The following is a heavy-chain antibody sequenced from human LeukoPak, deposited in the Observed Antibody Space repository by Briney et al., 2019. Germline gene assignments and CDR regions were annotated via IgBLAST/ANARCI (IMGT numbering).Heavy chain of an antibody. CDR1: GFTVSSNY. CDR2: IYSGGST. Sequence: TGGSLRLSCAASGFTVSSNYMSWVRQAPGKGLEWVSLIYSGGSTYYADSVKGRFTISRDNSKNTLYLQMNSLRAEDTAVYYCARTYDGYFDYWGQGTLVTVSS. D-gene: IGHD3-22*01. CDR3: ARTYDGYFDY. V-gene: IGHV3-53*01. J-gene: IGHJ4*02.